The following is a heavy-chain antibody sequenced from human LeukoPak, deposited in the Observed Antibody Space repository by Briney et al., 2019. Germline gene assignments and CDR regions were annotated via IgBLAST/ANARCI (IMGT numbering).Heavy chain of an antibody. V-gene: IGHV1-69*13. CDR2: IIPIFGTA. J-gene: IGHJ4*02. D-gene: IGHD5-18*01. CDR3: ASGYSYGPHYSLDFDY. Sequence: SVKVSCKASGGTFSSYAISWVRQAPGQGLEWMGGIIPIFGTANYAQKFQGRVAITADESTSTAYMELSSLRSEDTAVYYCASGYSYGPHYSLDFDYWGQGTLVTVSS. CDR1: GGTFSSYA.